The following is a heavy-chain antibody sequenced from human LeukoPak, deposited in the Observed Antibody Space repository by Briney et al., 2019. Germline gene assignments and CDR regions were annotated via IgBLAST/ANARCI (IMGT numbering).Heavy chain of an antibody. J-gene: IGHJ5*02. CDR1: GGSISSSSYY. Sequence: SETLSLTCTVSGGSISSSSYYWGWIRQPPGKGLEWIGSIYYSGSTYYNPSLKSRVTISVDTSKNQFSLKLSSVTAADTAVYYCAREDIVVVVAATQSNWFDPWGQGTLVTVSS. V-gene: IGHV4-39*02. CDR2: IYYSGST. CDR3: AREDIVVVVAATQSNWFDP. D-gene: IGHD2-15*01.